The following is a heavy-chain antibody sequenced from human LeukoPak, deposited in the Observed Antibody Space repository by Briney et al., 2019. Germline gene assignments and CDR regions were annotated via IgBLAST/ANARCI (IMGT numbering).Heavy chain of an antibody. Sequence: GGSLRLSCAASGFPFSSYAMSWVRQPPGKGLECISTISDSFRITDDADSVKGRFTISRDNSKNTPYLQMNTLRAEDTAVYYCAKRHGDYFDYWGQGTLVTVPS. CDR1: GFPFSSYA. D-gene: IGHD4-17*01. CDR2: ISDSFRIT. J-gene: IGHJ4*02. CDR3: AKRHGDYFDY. V-gene: IGHV3-23*01.